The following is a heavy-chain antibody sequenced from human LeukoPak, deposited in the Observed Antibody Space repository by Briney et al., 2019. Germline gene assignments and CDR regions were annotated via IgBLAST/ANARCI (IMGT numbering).Heavy chain of an antibody. CDR3: AREESSRLSAWFDP. CDR1: GGTFSSYA. D-gene: IGHD6-13*01. CDR2: IIPIFGTA. Sequence: SVKASCTASGGTFSSYAISWVRQAPGQGLEWMGGIIPIFGTANYAQKFQGRVTITADESTSTAYMELSSLRSEDTAVYYCAREESSRLSAWFDPWGQGTLVTVSS. J-gene: IGHJ5*02. V-gene: IGHV1-69*01.